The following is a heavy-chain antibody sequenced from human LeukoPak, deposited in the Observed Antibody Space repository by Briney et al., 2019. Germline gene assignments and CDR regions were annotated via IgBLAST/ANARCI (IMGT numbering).Heavy chain of an antibody. CDR2: MYHSGST. Sequence: PSETLSLTCTVSGASISSYFWNWIRQPPGKGLEWIGSMYHSGSTNYNPSLQSRVTISADTSKDQFSLRLTSLTAADTAVYYCARARSGWSFDYWGQGTLVTVSS. D-gene: IGHD6-19*01. CDR3: ARARSGWSFDY. V-gene: IGHV4-59*13. CDR1: GASISSYF. J-gene: IGHJ4*02.